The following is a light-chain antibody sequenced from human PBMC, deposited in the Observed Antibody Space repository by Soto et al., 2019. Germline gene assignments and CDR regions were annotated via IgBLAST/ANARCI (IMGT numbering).Light chain of an antibody. Sequence: EVVMTQSPATLSVSPGDGVTISCRANQIIGKSIAWYQHKPGQTPRLLIYDTSTMAPGVPSRFSGSRSGPEFTLTISSLQSEDFAIYYCQPYNNWPLTFGEGTKVEIK. V-gene: IGKV3-15*01. J-gene: IGKJ4*01. CDR1: QIIGKS. CDR2: DTS. CDR3: QPYNNWPLT.